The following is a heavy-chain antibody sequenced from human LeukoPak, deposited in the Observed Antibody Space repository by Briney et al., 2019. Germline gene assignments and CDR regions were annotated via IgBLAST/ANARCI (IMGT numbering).Heavy chain of an antibody. Sequence: PGGSLRLSCAASGFTFSSYWMSWVRPAPGKGVEWVANIKQDGSEKYYVDSVKGRFTISRDNAKSSLYLQMNSLRAEDTAVYYCARDGEASADYWGQGTLVTVSS. CDR3: ARDGEASADY. D-gene: IGHD2-21*01. V-gene: IGHV3-7*01. CDR1: GFTFSSYW. CDR2: IKQDGSEK. J-gene: IGHJ4*02.